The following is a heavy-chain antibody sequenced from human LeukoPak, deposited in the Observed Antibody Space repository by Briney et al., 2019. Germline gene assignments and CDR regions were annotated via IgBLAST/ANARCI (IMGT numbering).Heavy chain of an antibody. CDR2: IYSGGTT. V-gene: IGHV3-66*01. J-gene: IGHJ4*02. CDR1: GFTVSNNY. Sequence: QPGGSLRLSCAASGFTVSNNYMSWVRQAPGKGLEWVSVIYSGGTTYYADSVKGRFTISRDNSKNTLYLLMNSLRAEDTAVYYCARGGYCRGDNCYGYFDDWGQGTLVTVAS. CDR3: ARGGYCRGDNCYGYFDD. D-gene: IGHD2-15*01.